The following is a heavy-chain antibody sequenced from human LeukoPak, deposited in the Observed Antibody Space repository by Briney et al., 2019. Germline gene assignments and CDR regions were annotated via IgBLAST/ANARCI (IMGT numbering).Heavy chain of an antibody. J-gene: IGHJ4*02. Sequence: SVKVSCKASGGTFSSYAISWVRQAPGQGLEWMGGIIPIFGTANYAQKFQGRVTITADKSTSTAYMELSRLRSGDTAVYYCAREKNRSLGYSYGLGYWGQGTLVTVSS. V-gene: IGHV1-69*06. D-gene: IGHD5-18*01. CDR1: GGTFSSYA. CDR2: IIPIFGTA. CDR3: AREKNRSLGYSYGLGY.